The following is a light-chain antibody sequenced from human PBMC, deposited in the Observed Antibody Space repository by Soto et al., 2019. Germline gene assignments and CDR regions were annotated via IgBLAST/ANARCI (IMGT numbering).Light chain of an antibody. Sequence: QSALTQPPSASGSPGQSVTISCTGTSSDIGAYNYVSWFQQHPGEAPKLIISEVNKRPSGVPSRFSGSKSGNTASLTVSGLQAEDEADYYCTSYGGRDNLIFGGGTKLTVL. CDR3: TSYGGRDNLI. CDR1: SSDIGAYNY. CDR2: EVN. J-gene: IGLJ2*01. V-gene: IGLV2-8*01.